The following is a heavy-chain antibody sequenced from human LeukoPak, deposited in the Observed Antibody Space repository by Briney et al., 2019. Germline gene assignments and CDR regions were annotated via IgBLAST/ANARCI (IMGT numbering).Heavy chain of an antibody. CDR1: GGSISSSSYY. J-gene: IGHJ1*01. V-gene: IGHV4-39*01. CDR2: IYYSGST. Sequence: SETLSLTCTVSGGSISSSSYYWGWIRQPPGKGLEWIGSIYYSGSTYYNPPLKSRVTISVDTSKNQFSLKLSSVTAADTAVYYCARVGRIHGDEYFQHWGQGTLVTVSS. D-gene: IGHD5-18*01. CDR3: ARVGRIHGDEYFQH.